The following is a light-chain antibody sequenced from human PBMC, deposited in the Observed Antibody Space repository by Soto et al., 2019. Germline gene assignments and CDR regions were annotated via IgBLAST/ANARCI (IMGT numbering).Light chain of an antibody. CDR2: TND. CDR3: AAWDDSLNALYV. V-gene: IGLV1-44*01. Sequence: QSVLTQPPSASGTPGQRVALSCSGSSSNIGSNTVNWYQHLPGTAPNLLIYTNDQRPSGVRDRFAGSKSGTSASLAISELQPEDEADSFCAAWDDSLNALYVFGTGTKLTVL. J-gene: IGLJ1*01. CDR1: SSNIGSNT.